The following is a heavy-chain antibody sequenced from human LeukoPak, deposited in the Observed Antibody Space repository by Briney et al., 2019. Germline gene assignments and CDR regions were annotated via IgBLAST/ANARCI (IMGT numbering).Heavy chain of an antibody. D-gene: IGHD6-6*01. CDR2: ISSSSSSI. Sequence: GGSLRLSCAASGFTFSYYSMNWVRQAPGKGLEGVSYISSSSSSIYCGDSVKGRFTITRDDAKNSQYLKMNRLRAEDTAVYYCARAATITVRPGGYYHYYMHVWGKRPTVTVSS. CDR1: GFTFSYYS. V-gene: IGHV3-48*04. CDR3: ARAATITVRPGGYYHYYMHV. J-gene: IGHJ6*03.